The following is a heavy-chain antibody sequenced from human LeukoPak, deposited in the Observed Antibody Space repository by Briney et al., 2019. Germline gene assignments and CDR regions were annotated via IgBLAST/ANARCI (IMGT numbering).Heavy chain of an antibody. J-gene: IGHJ4*02. CDR3: ARRSGSYYMA. V-gene: IGHV4-34*01. CDR2: INHSGST. D-gene: IGHD3-10*01. CDR1: GGSFSGYY. Sequence: SETLSLTCAVYGGSFSGYYWSWIRQPPGKGLEWIGEINHSGSTNYNPSLKSRVTISVDTSKNQFSLKLSSATAADTAVYYCARRSGSYYMAWGQGTLVTVSS.